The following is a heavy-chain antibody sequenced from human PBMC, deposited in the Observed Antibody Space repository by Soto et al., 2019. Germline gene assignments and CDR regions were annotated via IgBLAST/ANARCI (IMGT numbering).Heavy chain of an antibody. V-gene: IGHV3-48*01. J-gene: IGHJ4*02. Sequence: EVRLVESGGGLVQPGGSLRLSCAASGFTFSSYSMNWVRQAPGKGLEWVSYISSSSSTIYYADSVKGRFTISRDNAKNSLYLQMNSLRAEDTAVYYCARDPDGTTPYYFDYWGQGTLVTVSS. D-gene: IGHD4-17*01. CDR2: ISSSSSTI. CDR1: GFTFSSYS. CDR3: ARDPDGTTPYYFDY.